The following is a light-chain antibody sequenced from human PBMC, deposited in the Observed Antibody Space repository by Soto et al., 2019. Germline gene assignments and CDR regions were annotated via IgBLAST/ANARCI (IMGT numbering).Light chain of an antibody. J-gene: IGKJ4*01. V-gene: IGKV3D-7*01. CDR2: GAS. Sequence: PGERATLSCRASQSVSSNFLAWYQQKPGQAPRLLIYGASTLQSGVPSGFSGSGSGTDFTLTISSLQPEDFATYYCQQSYSTPLTFGGGTKVEIK. CDR1: QSVSSNF. CDR3: QQSYSTPLT.